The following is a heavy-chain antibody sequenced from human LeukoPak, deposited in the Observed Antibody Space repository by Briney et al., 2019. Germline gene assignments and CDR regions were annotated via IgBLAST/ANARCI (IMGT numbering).Heavy chain of an antibody. CDR3: AKQCIAVASTGYFDY. D-gene: IGHD6-19*01. J-gene: IGHJ4*02. CDR1: GGSISSYY. CDR2: IYYSGGT. Sequence: SETLSLTCTVSGGSISSYYWWWIRQPPGKGVEWRGFIYYSGGTNYNPSLKSRVTISVDTSKNQFSLNLSSVTAADTAVYYCAKQCIAVASTGYFDYWGQGTLVTVSS. V-gene: IGHV4-59*01.